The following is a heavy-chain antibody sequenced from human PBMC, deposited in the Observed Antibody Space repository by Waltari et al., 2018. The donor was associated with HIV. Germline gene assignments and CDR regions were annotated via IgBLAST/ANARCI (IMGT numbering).Heavy chain of an antibody. J-gene: IGHJ4*02. CDR1: GSAFTDSY. CDR2: ISRSGNRT. V-gene: IGHV3-11*01. Sequence: QMQLVESGGRLVKPGGSLRLSCAASGSAFTDSYMTWVRQPPGKGLEFVAYISRSGNRTYYADSVRGRFNISRDNAAKFLYLQMDSLRVDDTATYYCARGRQWLAFDFWGQGNVVAVSS. CDR3: ARGRQWLAFDF. D-gene: IGHD6-19*01.